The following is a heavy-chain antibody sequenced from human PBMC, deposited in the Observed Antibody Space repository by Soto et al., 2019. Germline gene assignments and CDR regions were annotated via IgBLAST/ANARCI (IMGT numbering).Heavy chain of an antibody. CDR3: ALRVCDSIFGSLAY. D-gene: IGHD3-3*02. CDR2: VYYSGST. CDR1: GGSISSGDW. V-gene: IGHV4-4*02. J-gene: IGHJ4*02. Sequence: QVQLQESGPGLVKPSGTLSLTCAFSGGSISSGDWCWSWVRQSPGKGLEWIGEVYYSGSTTYNPSLKSRVTISADNSENQSSLRLSSVTAADTAVYYCALRVCDSIFGSLAYWGQGTLVTVSS.